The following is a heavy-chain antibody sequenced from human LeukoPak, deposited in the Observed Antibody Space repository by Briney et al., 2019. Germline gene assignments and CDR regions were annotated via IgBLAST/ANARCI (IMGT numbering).Heavy chain of an antibody. J-gene: IGHJ4*02. CDR1: GGSISSSSYY. V-gene: IGHV4-39*02. D-gene: IGHD3-3*01. Sequence: PSETLSLTCTVSGGSISSSSYYWGWIRQPPGKGLEWIGSIYYSGGTYYNPSLKSRVTISVDTSKNQFSLKLSSVTAADTAVYYCAKETIFGVVIMSPYYFDYWGQGTLVTVSS. CDR3: AKETIFGVVIMSPYYFDY. CDR2: IYYSGGT.